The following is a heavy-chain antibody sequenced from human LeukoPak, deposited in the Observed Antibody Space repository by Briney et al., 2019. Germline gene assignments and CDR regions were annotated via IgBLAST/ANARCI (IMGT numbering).Heavy chain of an antibody. V-gene: IGHV5-51*01. Sequence: GESLKISCKGSGYSFSSYWIGWVGQMPGKGLEWMGIIFPGDSDTRYSPSFQGHVTISADKSISTAYMQWNSLKASDTAMYFCARRNDYYGLDVWGQGTTVTVSS. CDR2: IFPGDSDT. CDR3: ARRNDYYGLDV. D-gene: IGHD2-8*01. J-gene: IGHJ6*02. CDR1: GYSFSSYW.